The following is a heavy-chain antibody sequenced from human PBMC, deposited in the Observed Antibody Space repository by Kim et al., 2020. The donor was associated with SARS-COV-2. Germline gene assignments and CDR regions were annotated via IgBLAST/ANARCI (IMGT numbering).Heavy chain of an antibody. D-gene: IGHD3-22*01. CDR1: GFTFSSYA. Sequence: GGSLRLSCAASGFTFSSYAMHWVRQAPGKGLEWVAVISYDGSNKYYADSVKGRFTISRDNSKNTLYLQMNSLRAEDTAVYYCAREGMGYYYDSSGYEPAFDIWGQGTMVTVSS. J-gene: IGHJ3*02. V-gene: IGHV3-30-3*01. CDR3: AREGMGYYYDSSGYEPAFDI. CDR2: ISYDGSNK.